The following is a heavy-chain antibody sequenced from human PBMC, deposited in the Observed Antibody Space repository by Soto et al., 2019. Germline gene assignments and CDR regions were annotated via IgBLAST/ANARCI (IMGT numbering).Heavy chain of an antibody. V-gene: IGHV1-69*12. CDR2: IIPIFTTT. J-gene: IGHJ3*02. CDR3: AREVAADGTFREDVFDI. Sequence: QVHLVQSGAEVKKPGSSVKVSCKASGGTFSNHAINWVRQAPGQGLEWMGRIIPIFTTTNYAQKFQGRVTITADESTITAYMELSSLKHDDTAVYYCAREVAADGTFREDVFDIWGQGTLATVSS. CDR1: GGTFSNHA. D-gene: IGHD6-13*01.